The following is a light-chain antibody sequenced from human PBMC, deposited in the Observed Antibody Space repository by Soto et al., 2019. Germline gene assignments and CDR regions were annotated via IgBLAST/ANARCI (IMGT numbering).Light chain of an antibody. Sequence: EIVLTQSPGTLSLSPGERATLSCRASQSVSSSFLAWYQQKPGQAPRLLISGASTRATGIPDRFSGSGSGTDFTLSISRREPEDFAVYYCHHYGTAWTFGQGTKVEV. CDR3: HHYGTAWT. V-gene: IGKV3-20*01. J-gene: IGKJ1*01. CDR1: QSVSSSF. CDR2: GAS.